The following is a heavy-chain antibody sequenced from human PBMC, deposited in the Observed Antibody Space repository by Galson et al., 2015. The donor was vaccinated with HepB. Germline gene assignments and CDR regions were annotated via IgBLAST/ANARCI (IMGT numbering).Heavy chain of an antibody. J-gene: IGHJ3*02. V-gene: IGHV1-46*01. Sequence: SVKVSCKASGYTFTSYYMHWVRQAPGQGLEWMGIINPSGGSTSYAQKFQGRVTMTRDTSTSTVYMELSSLRSEDTAVYYCARDLNVVVPAAIPSAFDIWGQGTMVTVSS. CDR1: GYTFTSYY. CDR2: INPSGGST. D-gene: IGHD2-2*02. CDR3: ARDLNVVVPAAIPSAFDI.